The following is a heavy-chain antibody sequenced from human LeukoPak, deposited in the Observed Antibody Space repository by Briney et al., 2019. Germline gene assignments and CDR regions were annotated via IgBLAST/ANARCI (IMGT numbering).Heavy chain of an antibody. J-gene: IGHJ6*03. Sequence: SETLSLTCAVYGGSFIGFYWSWIRQSPGKGLEWIGEIKHSGSTNYNPSLKSRVTISVDTSKNQFSLKLRSLTAADTAVYYCARRRYSSSSPDYYYYMDVWGKGTTVTVSS. CDR2: IKHSGST. D-gene: IGHD6-6*01. V-gene: IGHV4-34*01. CDR1: GGSFIGFY. CDR3: ARRRYSSSSPDYYYYMDV.